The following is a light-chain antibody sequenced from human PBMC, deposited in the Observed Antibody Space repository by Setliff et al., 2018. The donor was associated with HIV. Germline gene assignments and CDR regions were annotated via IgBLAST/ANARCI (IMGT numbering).Light chain of an antibody. J-gene: IGLJ1*01. V-gene: IGLV2-14*01. CDR1: DRDIGGYTY. CDR2: EVR. Sequence: QSVLTQPASVSGSPGQSITISCSGTDRDIGGYTYVSWYQQHPGKAPKLILYEVRMRPSGVSNRFSGSKSATTASLTISGLQAEDEADYYCSSYTGKNTYVFGTGTKV. CDR3: SSYTGKNTYV.